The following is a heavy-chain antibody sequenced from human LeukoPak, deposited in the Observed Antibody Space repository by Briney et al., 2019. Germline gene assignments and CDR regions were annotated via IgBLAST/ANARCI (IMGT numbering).Heavy chain of an antibody. CDR1: GYTFTSYG. Sequence: ASVKVSCKASGYTFTSYGISWVRQAPGQGLEWMGWISGYNGNTNYAQKLQGRVTMTTDTSTTTAYMELRSLRADDTAVYYCARVEGATTHYWGQGTLVTVSS. D-gene: IGHD1-26*01. CDR3: ARVEGATTHY. CDR2: ISGYNGNT. V-gene: IGHV1-18*01. J-gene: IGHJ4*02.